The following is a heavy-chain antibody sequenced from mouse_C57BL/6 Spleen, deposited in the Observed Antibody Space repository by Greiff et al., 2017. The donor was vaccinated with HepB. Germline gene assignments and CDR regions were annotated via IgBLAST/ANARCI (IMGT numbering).Heavy chain of an antibody. V-gene: IGHV1-64*01. CDR3: ARADYEGY. CDR2: IHPNSGST. CDR1: GYTFTSYW. Sequence: QVHVKQPGAELVKPGASVKLSCKASGYTFTSYWMHWVKQRPGQGLEWIGMIHPNSGSTNYNEKFKSKATLTVDKSSSTAYMQLSSLTSEDSAVYYCARADYEGYWGQGTTLTVSS. J-gene: IGHJ2*01. D-gene: IGHD2-4*01.